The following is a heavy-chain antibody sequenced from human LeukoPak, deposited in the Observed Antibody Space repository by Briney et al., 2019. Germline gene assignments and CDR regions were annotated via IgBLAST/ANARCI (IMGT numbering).Heavy chain of an antibody. Sequence: ASVKVSCKASGYTFTGYYMHWVRQAPGQGLKWMGWINPNSGGTNYAQKFQGRVTMTRDTSISTAYMELSRLRSDDTAVYYCARDPLRFLEWPASGMDVWGQGTTVTVSS. J-gene: IGHJ6*02. CDR3: ARDPLRFLEWPASGMDV. V-gene: IGHV1-2*02. CDR1: GYTFTGYY. D-gene: IGHD3-3*01. CDR2: INPNSGGT.